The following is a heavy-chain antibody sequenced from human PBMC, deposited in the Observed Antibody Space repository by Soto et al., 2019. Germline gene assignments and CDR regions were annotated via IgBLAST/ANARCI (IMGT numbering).Heavy chain of an antibody. D-gene: IGHD3-3*01. CDR2: ISYDGSKK. CDR1: GFIFSSYA. Sequence: GGSLRLSCAASGFIFSSYAMNWVRQAPGNGLEWVALISYDGSKKYYADSVKGRFTISRDTSKNQFSLQLNSVTPEDTAVYYCALNYEHYYYGMDVWGQGTTVTVSS. V-gene: IGHV3-30-3*01. CDR3: ALNYEHYYYGMDV. J-gene: IGHJ6*02.